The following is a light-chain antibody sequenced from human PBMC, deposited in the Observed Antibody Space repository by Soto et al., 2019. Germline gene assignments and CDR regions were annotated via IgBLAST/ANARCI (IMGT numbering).Light chain of an antibody. Sequence: DIVMTQTPLSLSVTPGEPASISCRSSQSLVFSDGNTYLNWFQQRPGQSPRRLIYKVSNRDSGVPDRFSGSGSGADFTLKISRLEAEDVAVYYCMQATHSPPTFGQGTKVDIK. CDR1: QSLVFSDGNTY. J-gene: IGKJ1*01. V-gene: IGKV2-30*01. CDR2: KVS. CDR3: MQATHSPPT.